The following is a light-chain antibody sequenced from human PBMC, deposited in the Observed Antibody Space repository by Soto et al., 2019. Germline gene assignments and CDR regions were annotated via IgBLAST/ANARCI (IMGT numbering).Light chain of an antibody. CDR2: GAS. CDR1: QSVSSSY. Sequence: EIVLTQSPGTLSLSPGERATLSCRASQSVSSSYVAWYQQKPGQAPRLLIYGASSRATVIPDRFSGSGSGTDFTLTISRPEPEYCAVYYCQQYCSSRYTFGQGTKLEIK. V-gene: IGKV3-20*01. CDR3: QQYCSSRYT. J-gene: IGKJ2*01.